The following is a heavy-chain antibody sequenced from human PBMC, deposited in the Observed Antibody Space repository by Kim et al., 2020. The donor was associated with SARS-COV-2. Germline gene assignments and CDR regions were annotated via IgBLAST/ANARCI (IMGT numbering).Heavy chain of an antibody. V-gene: IGHV3-49*04. CDR2: IRSKAYGGTT. CDR3: TRANYYDFWSGSPDH. Sequence: GGSLRLSCTASGFTFGDYAMSWVRQAPGKGLEWVGFIRSKAYGGTTEYAASVKGRFTISRDDSKSIAYLQMNSLKTEDTAVYYCTRANYYDFWSGSPDHWGQGTLVTVSS. CDR1: GFTFGDYA. D-gene: IGHD3-3*01. J-gene: IGHJ4*02.